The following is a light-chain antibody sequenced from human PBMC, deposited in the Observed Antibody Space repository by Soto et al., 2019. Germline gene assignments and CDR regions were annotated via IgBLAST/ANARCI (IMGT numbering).Light chain of an antibody. CDR2: ASS. V-gene: IGKV1-27*01. CDR3: QKYNSAPAT. J-gene: IGKJ1*01. CDR1: QDITSY. Sequence: DIQMTQSPSSLSASVGDRVTITCRASQDITSYLAWYQQKPGKVPKLLIYASSTLQSGVPSRFSGSGSGTAVTLTISSLQPEDVATYYCQKYNSAPATFGQGTKVELK.